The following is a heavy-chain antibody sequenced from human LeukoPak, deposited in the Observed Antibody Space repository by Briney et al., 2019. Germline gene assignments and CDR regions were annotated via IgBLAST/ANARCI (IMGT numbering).Heavy chain of an antibody. Sequence: GRSLRLSCAASGFTFSSYGMHWVRQAPGKGLKWVAVISYDGSNKYYADSVKGRFTISRDNSKNTLYLQMNSLRAEDTAVYYCAKDSPKYGSVDYWGQGTLVTVSS. CDR1: GFTFSSYG. CDR3: AKDSPKYGSVDY. J-gene: IGHJ4*02. CDR2: ISYDGSNK. V-gene: IGHV3-30*18. D-gene: IGHD3-10*01.